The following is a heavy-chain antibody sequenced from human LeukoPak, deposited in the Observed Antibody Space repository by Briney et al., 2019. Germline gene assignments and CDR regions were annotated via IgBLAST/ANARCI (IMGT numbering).Heavy chain of an antibody. D-gene: IGHD3-16*02. CDR2: ISSSGSTI. J-gene: IGHJ4*02. Sequence: GGSLRLSCAASGFTFSSYEMNWVRQAPGKGLEWVSYISSSGSTIYYADSVKGRFTISRDSSKNTLYLQMNSLRAEDTAVHYCAKDLTFGGVIVTLNLDSWGQGTLVTVSS. CDR3: AKDLTFGGVIVTLNLDS. CDR1: GFTFSSYE. V-gene: IGHV3-48*03.